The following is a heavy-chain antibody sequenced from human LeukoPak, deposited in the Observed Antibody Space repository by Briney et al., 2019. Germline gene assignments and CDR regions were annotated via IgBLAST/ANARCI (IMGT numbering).Heavy chain of an antibody. Sequence: GGSLRLSCAGSGFGIGERWMSWVRQAPGMGLEWVANIEIDGSTTYYVDSVKGRFTISRDNTRNSVFLKMNSLRDEATAVYYCAADGSVFDKWGQGTPVTVPS. CDR1: GFGIGERW. J-gene: IGHJ4*02. CDR2: IEIDGSTT. D-gene: IGHD2-15*01. CDR3: AADGSVFDK. V-gene: IGHV3-7*01.